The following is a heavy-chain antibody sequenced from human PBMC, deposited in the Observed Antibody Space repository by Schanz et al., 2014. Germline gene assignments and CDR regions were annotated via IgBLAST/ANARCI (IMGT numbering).Heavy chain of an antibody. CDR1: GYIFTGYY. CDR2: INPSSGGT. CDR3: ARGGAYRSPSPVFYFDY. D-gene: IGHD6-6*01. V-gene: IGHV1-2*02. Sequence: QVQLVQSGVEVKKPGASVKVSCKASGYIFTGYYMNWVRQAPGQGLEWMGWINPSSGGTNYAQKFQGRVTMTRDTSTSTLQMELSSLRSEDTAVYYCARGGAYRSPSPVFYFDYWGQGTLVTVSS. J-gene: IGHJ4*02.